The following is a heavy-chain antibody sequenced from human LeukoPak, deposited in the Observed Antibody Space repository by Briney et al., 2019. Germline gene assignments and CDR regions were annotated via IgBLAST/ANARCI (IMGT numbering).Heavy chain of an antibody. CDR1: GYTFTSYA. Sequence: ASVKVSCKASGYTFTSYAMHWVRQAPGQGLEWMGIINPSGGSTSYAQKFQGRVTMTRDTSTSTVYMELSSLRSEDTAVYYCARSHGDYGDYEALLDYWGQGTLVTVSS. V-gene: IGHV1-46*01. CDR3: ARSHGDYGDYEALLDY. CDR2: INPSGGST. D-gene: IGHD4-17*01. J-gene: IGHJ4*02.